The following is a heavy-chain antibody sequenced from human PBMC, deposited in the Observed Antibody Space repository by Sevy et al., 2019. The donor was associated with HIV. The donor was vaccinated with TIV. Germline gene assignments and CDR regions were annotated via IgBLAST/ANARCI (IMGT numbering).Heavy chain of an antibody. J-gene: IGHJ6*02. D-gene: IGHD3-10*01. CDR2: IGTAGDT. V-gene: IGHV3-13*01. CDR3: ARAGTLKYPTGYGMDV. Sequence: GGSLRLSCAASGFTFSSYDMHWVRQATGKGLEWVSAIGTAGDTYYPGSVKGRFTISRENAKNSLYLQMNGLRAGDTAVYYCARAGTLKYPTGYGMDVWGQGTTVTVSS. CDR1: GFTFSSYD.